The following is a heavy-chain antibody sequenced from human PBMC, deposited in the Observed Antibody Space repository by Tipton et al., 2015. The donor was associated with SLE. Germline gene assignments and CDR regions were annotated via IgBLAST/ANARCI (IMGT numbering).Heavy chain of an antibody. V-gene: IGHV3-74*01. D-gene: IGHD1-7*01. CDR1: GFTFRTYW. CDR2: INTDGSSA. Sequence: SLRLSCTASGFTFRTYWMHWVRQVPGKGLVWVARINTDGSSANYADSVKGRFTISRDNAKNTLYLQMNSLRADDTAIYYCGRDLNYVFDVWGQGTMVTVSS. J-gene: IGHJ3*01. CDR3: GRDLNYVFDV.